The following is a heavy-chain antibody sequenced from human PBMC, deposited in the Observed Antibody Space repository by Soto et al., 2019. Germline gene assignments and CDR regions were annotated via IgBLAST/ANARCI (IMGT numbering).Heavy chain of an antibody. CDR1: GFTFSSYA. Sequence: QVQLVESGGGVVQPGRSLRLSCAASGFTFSSYAMHWVRQAPGKGLEWVAVISYDGSNKYYADSVKGRFTISRDKSKKRLYLQMNSLRAEDTAVYYCARGICITMVRGVISYYYGMDVWGQGTTVTVSS. CDR2: ISYDGSNK. J-gene: IGHJ6*02. D-gene: IGHD3-10*01. V-gene: IGHV3-30-3*01. CDR3: ARGICITMVRGVISYYYGMDV.